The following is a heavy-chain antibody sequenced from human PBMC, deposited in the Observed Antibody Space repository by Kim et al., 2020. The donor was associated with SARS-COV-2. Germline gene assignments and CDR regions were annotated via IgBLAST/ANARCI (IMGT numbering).Heavy chain of an antibody. Sequence: YRGDSDTRYSPTFQGQVTIPADKSISTAYLQWSSLKASDTAMYYCARIGDYWGQGTLVTVSS. D-gene: IGHD2-15*01. CDR3: ARIGDY. J-gene: IGHJ4*02. CDR2: YRGDSDT. V-gene: IGHV5-51*01.